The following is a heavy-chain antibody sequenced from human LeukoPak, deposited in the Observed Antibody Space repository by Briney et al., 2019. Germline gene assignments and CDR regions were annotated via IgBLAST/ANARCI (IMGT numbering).Heavy chain of an antibody. CDR1: GFTFSSYA. Sequence: PGGSLRLSCAASGFTFSSYAMHWVRQAPGNGLEWVAVISYDGSNKYYADSVKGRFTISRDNSKNTLYLQMNSLRAEDTAVYYCARGPPGYCSSTSCYLVAAAGTIDYWGQGTLVTVSS. J-gene: IGHJ4*02. CDR2: ISYDGSNK. CDR3: ARGPPGYCSSTSCYLVAAAGTIDY. V-gene: IGHV3-30-3*01. D-gene: IGHD2-2*03.